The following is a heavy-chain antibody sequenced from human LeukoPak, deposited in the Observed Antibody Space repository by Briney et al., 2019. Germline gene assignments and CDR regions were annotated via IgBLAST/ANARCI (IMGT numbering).Heavy chain of an antibody. CDR2: IKQDGSEK. Sequence: GGSLRFSCAASGFTFSSYWMSWVRQAPGKGLEWVANIKQDGSEKYYVDSVKGRFTISRDNAKNSLYLQMNSLRAEDTAVYYCARDKIVGATYFDYWGQGTLVTVSS. V-gene: IGHV3-7*01. CDR1: GFTFSSYW. D-gene: IGHD1-26*01. CDR3: ARDKIVGATYFDY. J-gene: IGHJ4*02.